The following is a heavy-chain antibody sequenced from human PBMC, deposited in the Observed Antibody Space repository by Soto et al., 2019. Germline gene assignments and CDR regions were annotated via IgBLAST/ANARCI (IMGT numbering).Heavy chain of an antibody. CDR1: GFTFSSYS. CDR3: ARDLGGYSSSSCHYYYYMDV. V-gene: IGHV3-21*01. CDR2: ISSSSSYI. Sequence: EVQLVESGGGLVKPGGSLRLSCAASGFTFSSYSMNWVRQAPGKGLEWVSSISSSSSYIYYADSVKGRFTISRDNAKNSLYLQMNSQRAEDTAVYYCARDLGGYSSSSCHYYYYMDVWGKGTTVNVFS. D-gene: IGHD6-6*01. J-gene: IGHJ6*03.